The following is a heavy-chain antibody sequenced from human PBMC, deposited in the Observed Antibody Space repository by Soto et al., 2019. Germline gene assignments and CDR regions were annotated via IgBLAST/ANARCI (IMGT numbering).Heavy chain of an antibody. CDR2: INPGNGNT. Sequence: QVQVVQSGAEVKKPGASVKVSCKASGYTFTSYAMHWVRQAPGQSLEWMGWINPGNGNTRYSQKFPGRVTITRDTSASTAYMELSSLRSEDTAVYYCARGASSVTTFYFDLWGRGTLVTVSS. D-gene: IGHD4-17*01. J-gene: IGHJ2*01. V-gene: IGHV1-3*01. CDR1: GYTFTSYA. CDR3: ARGASSVTTFYFDL.